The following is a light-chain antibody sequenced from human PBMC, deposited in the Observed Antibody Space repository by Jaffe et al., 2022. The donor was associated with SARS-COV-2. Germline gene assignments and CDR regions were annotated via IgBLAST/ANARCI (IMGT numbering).Light chain of an antibody. J-gene: IGLJ3*02. CDR1: SPNIGINF. CDR2: LSD. V-gene: IGLV1-47*01. CDR3: ASWDASLSTWL. Sequence: QSVLTQPPSASGTPGQRVTISCSGSSPNIGINFVYWYQQLPGTAPKLLIYLSDQRPSGVPDRFSGSKSGTSASLAISGLRSEDEADYYCASWDASLSTWLFGGGTKLTVL.